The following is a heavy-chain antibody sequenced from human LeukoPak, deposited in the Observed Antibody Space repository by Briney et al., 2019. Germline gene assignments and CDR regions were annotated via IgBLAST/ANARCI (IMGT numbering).Heavy chain of an antibody. V-gene: IGHV4-39*07. CDR1: GGSISSSSYY. J-gene: IGHJ3*02. Sequence: SETLSLTCTVSGGSISSSSYYWGWIRQPPGKGLEWIGSIYYSGSTYYNPSLKSRVTISVDTSKNQFSLKLSSVTAADTAVYYCARYGSGISFAFDIWGQGTMVTVSS. CDR2: IYYSGST. CDR3: ARYGSGISFAFDI. D-gene: IGHD3-10*01.